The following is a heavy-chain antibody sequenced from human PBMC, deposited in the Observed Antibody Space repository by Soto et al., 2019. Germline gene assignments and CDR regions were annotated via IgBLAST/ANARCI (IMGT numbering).Heavy chain of an antibody. D-gene: IGHD3-3*01. J-gene: IGHJ6*02. CDR3: AAEVWSGYWRYYYGMDV. CDR2: IVVGSGNT. V-gene: IGHV1-58*01. CDR1: GFTFASSA. Sequence: SVKVSCKASGFTFASSAVQWVRQARGQRLEWIGWIVVGSGNTNYAQKFQERVTITRDMSTSTAYMELSSLRSEDTAVYYCAAEVWSGYWRYYYGMDVWGQGTTVTVSS.